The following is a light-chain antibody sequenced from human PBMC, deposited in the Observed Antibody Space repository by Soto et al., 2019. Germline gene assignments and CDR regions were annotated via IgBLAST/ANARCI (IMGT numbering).Light chain of an antibody. Sequence: IQLTQSPSFLSASVRDRVTINHRASQGVANYFAWYQQKPGKAPNLLIYAASTLQGGVPSRFSGSGSGTEFTLTISSLQPEDFATYYCQQLNSYPLTVGRGTKVDIK. CDR2: AAS. CDR3: QQLNSYPLT. CDR1: QGVANY. V-gene: IGKV1-9*01. J-gene: IGKJ4*01.